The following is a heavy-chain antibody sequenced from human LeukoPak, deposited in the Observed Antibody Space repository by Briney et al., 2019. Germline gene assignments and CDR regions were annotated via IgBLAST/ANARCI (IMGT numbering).Heavy chain of an antibody. CDR2: ISSNGGST. D-gene: IGHD6-6*01. J-gene: IGHJ4*02. V-gene: IGHV3-64D*06. CDR3: VKGGAYTTSSNFDY. Sequence: PGGSLRLSCSASGFTSITYAMHWVRQAPGKGLEYVSAISSNGGSTYYADFVKGRFTISRDNSKKTLYLQMSSLRAEDTAIYYCVKGGAYTTSSNFDYWGQGTLVTVSS. CDR1: GFTSITYA.